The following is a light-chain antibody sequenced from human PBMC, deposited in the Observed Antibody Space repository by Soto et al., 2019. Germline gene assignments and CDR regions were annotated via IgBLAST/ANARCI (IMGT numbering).Light chain of an antibody. CDR3: SSYAGSNNFV. V-gene: IGLV2-8*01. CDR2: EVS. J-gene: IGLJ1*01. Sequence: SVLTQPPSASGSPGQSVTISYTRTSSDVGGYNYVSWYQQHPGRAPKLMISEVSKRPSGVPDRFSASKSGNTASLTVSGLQAEDEADYYCSSYAGSNNFVFGTGTKVTVL. CDR1: SSDVGGYNY.